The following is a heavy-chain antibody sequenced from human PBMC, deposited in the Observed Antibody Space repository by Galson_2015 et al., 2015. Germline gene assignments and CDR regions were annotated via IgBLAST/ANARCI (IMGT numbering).Heavy chain of an antibody. CDR3: AKEVEGYSSSWYYFDY. D-gene: IGHD6-13*01. CDR2: ISYGGSNK. CDR1: GFTFSSYG. V-gene: IGHV3-30*18. Sequence: SLRLSCAASGFTFSSYGMHWVRQAPGKGLEWVAVISYGGSNKYYADSVKGRFTISRDNSKNTLYLQMNSLRAEDTAVYYCAKEVEGYSSSWYYFDYWGQGTLVTVSS. J-gene: IGHJ4*02.